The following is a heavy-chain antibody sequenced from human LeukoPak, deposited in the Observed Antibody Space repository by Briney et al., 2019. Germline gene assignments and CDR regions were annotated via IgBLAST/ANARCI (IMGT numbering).Heavy chain of an antibody. D-gene: IGHD3-10*01. CDR3: ARSGAYGSGSYLSY. CDR1: GYTFTGYY. V-gene: IGHV1-2*02. J-gene: IGHJ4*02. Sequence: ASVTVSCKASGYTFTGYYMHWVRQAPGQGLEWMGWINPNSGGTNYAQKFQGRVTMTRDTSISTANMELGRLRSDDTAVYYCARSGAYGSGSYLSYWGQGTLVTVSS. CDR2: INPNSGGT.